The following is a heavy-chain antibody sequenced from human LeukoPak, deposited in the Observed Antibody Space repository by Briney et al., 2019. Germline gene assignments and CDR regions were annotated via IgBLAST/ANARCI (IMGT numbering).Heavy chain of an antibody. CDR3: AREIVGAIKSYFDY. J-gene: IGHJ4*02. D-gene: IGHD1-26*01. V-gene: IGHV3-7*01. CDR1: GFTFSSYW. CDR2: IRQDGGLK. Sequence: GGSLRLSCAASGFTFSSYWMSWVRQAPGKGLEWVANIRQDGGLKHYVDSVKGRFTISRDNAENSLYLQMNSLRAEDTAVYYCAREIVGAIKSYFDYWGQGTLVTASS.